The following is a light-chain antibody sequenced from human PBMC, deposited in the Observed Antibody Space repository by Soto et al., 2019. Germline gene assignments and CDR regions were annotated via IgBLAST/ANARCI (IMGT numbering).Light chain of an antibody. J-gene: IGKJ1*01. V-gene: IGKV1-5*03. CDR2: KAS. Sequence: DIQMTQSPSTLSGSVGDRVTITCRASQTISSCLAWYQQKPAKAPKLLIYKASTLKSGVPSRFSGSGSGTEFTLNISSLQPDDFATYYCQHYNSYPEAFGQGTKVEIK. CDR3: QHYNSYPEA. CDR1: QTISSC.